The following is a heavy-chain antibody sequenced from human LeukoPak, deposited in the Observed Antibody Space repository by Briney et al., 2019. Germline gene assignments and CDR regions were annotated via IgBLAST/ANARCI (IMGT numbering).Heavy chain of an antibody. D-gene: IGHD3-22*01. V-gene: IGHV3-23*01. CDR1: GFTFNYYA. CDR3: ATRGNSRGYFDN. Sequence: GGPLRLFCAASGFTFNYYAMTWVRQAPGKGLEWVSTISANGDTTYYADSVKGRFTVTRDSSENTLYMQMNSRRAEDTALYYCATRGNSRGYFDNWGQGTLVTVSS. J-gene: IGHJ4*02. CDR2: ISANGDTT.